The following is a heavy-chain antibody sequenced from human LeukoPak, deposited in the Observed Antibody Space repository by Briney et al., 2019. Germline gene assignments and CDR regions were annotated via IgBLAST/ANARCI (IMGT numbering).Heavy chain of an antibody. Sequence: PSETLSLTCAVSGYSISSGYYWGWIRQPPGKGVERIGSIYHSGATYYNPSLKSRVTISVDTSKNQFSLKLSSVTAADTAVYYCARITAVAYDYWGQGTLVTVSS. CDR1: GYSISSGYY. D-gene: IGHD6-19*01. J-gene: IGHJ4*02. CDR3: ARITAVAYDY. V-gene: IGHV4-38-2*01. CDR2: IYHSGAT.